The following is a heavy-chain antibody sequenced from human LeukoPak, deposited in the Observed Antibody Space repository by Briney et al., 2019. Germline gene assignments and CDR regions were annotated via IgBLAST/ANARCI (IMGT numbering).Heavy chain of an antibody. Sequence: ASVKVSCKASGYTFTSYYTHWVRQAPGQGLEWMGIINPSGGSTSYAQKFQGRVTMTRDTSTSTVYMELSSLRSEDTAVYYCARQDYYDSSGYFMVRSDWFDPWGQGTLVTVSS. CDR1: GYTFTSYY. D-gene: IGHD3-22*01. CDR2: INPSGGST. CDR3: ARQDYYDSSGYFMVRSDWFDP. J-gene: IGHJ5*02. V-gene: IGHV1-46*01.